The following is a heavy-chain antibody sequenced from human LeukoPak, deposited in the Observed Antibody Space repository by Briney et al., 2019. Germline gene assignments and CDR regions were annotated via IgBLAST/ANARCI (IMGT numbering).Heavy chain of an antibody. CDR1: GYTFTGYY. CDR3: ARDSAVAVAVLRIRYYYYMDV. D-gene: IGHD6-19*01. V-gene: IGHV1-2*02. J-gene: IGHJ6*03. CDR2: INPNSGGQ. Sequence: ASVKVSCKASGYTFTGYYMHWVRQAPGQGLEWMGWINPNSGGQNYAQKLQGRVTMTTDTSTSTVYMELSSLRSEDTAVYYCARDSAVAVAVLRIRYYYYMDVWGKGTTVTVPS.